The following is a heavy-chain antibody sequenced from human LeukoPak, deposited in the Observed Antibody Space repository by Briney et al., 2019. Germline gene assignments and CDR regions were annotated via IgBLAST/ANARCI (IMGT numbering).Heavy chain of an antibody. D-gene: IGHD2-2*02. J-gene: IGHJ5*02. V-gene: IGHV5-51*01. CDR2: IYPGDSDT. CDR1: GYSFTSYW. Sequence: GESLKISCKGSGYSFTSYWIGWVRQMPGKGLEWMGIIYPGDSDTRYSPSFQGQVTISADKSISTAYLQWSSLKAPDTAMYYCARLRNVPAAILGFDPWGQGTLVTVSS. CDR3: ARLRNVPAAILGFDP.